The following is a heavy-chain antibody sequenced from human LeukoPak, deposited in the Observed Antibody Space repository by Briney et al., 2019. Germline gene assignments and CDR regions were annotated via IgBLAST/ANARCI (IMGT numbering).Heavy chain of an antibody. CDR2: IYYSGST. CDR3: ARHPVTMGYFDY. CDR1: GGSISSYY. J-gene: IGHJ4*02. V-gene: IGHV4-59*08. D-gene: IGHD4-23*01. Sequence: SETLSLTCTVSGGSISSYYWSWIRQPPGKGLEWIGYIYYSGSTNYNPSLKSRVTISVDTSKNQFSLKLSSVTAADTAVYYCARHPVTMGYFDYWGQGTLVTVSS.